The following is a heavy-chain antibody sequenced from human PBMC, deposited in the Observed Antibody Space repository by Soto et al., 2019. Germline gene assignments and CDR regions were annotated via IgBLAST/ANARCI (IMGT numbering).Heavy chain of an antibody. D-gene: IGHD6-19*01. CDR2: ISGSGGST. J-gene: IGHJ4*02. CDR3: AKRAMYSSGWHWKYYFDY. Sequence: GGSLRLSCAASGFTFSSYAMSWVRQAPGKGLEWVSAISGSGGSTYYADSVKGRFTISRDNSKNTLYLQMNSLRAEDTAVYYCAKRAMYSSGWHWKYYFDYWGQGTLVTVSS. V-gene: IGHV3-23*01. CDR1: GFTFSSYA.